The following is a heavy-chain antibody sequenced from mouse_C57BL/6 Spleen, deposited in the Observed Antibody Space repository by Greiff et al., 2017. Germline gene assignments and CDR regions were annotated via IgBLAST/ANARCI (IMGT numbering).Heavy chain of an antibody. Sequence: QVQLKQSGAELVRPGASVKMSCKASGYTFTSYSMHWVKQRPGQGLEWIGYINPNSGYTKYNQKFKDKATLTADKSSSTAYMQLSSLTSEDSAVYYCARDDGYSGYFDVWGTGTTVTVSS. CDR1: GYTFTSYS. CDR3: ARDDGYSGYFDV. V-gene: IGHV1-4*01. CDR2: INPNSGYT. D-gene: IGHD2-3*01. J-gene: IGHJ1*03.